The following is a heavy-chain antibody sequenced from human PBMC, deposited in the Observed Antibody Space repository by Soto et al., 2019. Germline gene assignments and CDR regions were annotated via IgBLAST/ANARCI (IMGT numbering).Heavy chain of an antibody. D-gene: IGHD3-16*02. V-gene: IGHV4-31*03. CDR1: GGSISSGGYY. Sequence: SETLSLTCTVSGGSISSGGYYWSWIRQHPGKGLEWIGYIYYSGSTYYNPSLKSRVTISVDTSKNQFSLKLSSVTAADTAVYYCARVVRLGELSFDPWGQGTLVTVSS. CDR3: ARVVRLGELSFDP. CDR2: IYYSGST. J-gene: IGHJ5*02.